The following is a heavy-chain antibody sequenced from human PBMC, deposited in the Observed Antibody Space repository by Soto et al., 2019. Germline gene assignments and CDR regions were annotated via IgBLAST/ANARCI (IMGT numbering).Heavy chain of an antibody. CDR1: GFTFSSYG. CDR3: AKDPVVRGVIMGGMDV. CDR2: ISYDGSNK. J-gene: IGHJ6*02. V-gene: IGHV3-30*18. D-gene: IGHD3-10*01. Sequence: VGSLRLSCAASGFTFSSYGMHWVRQAPGKGLEWVAVISYDGSNKYYADSVKGRFTISRDNSKNTLYLQMNSLRAEDTAVYYCAKDPVVRGVIMGGMDVWGQGTTVTVSS.